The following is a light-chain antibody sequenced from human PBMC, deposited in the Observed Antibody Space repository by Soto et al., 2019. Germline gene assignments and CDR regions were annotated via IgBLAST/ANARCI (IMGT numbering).Light chain of an antibody. CDR2: GAS. V-gene: IGKV3-20*01. CDR1: QSVSSSY. CDR3: EDYCSSLWT. J-gene: IGKJ1*01. Sequence: ELVLTQSPGTLSLSPGERATLSCRASQSVSSSYLAWYQQKPGQAPRLLIYGASSRATGIPDRVSGSGSGTDFTLTISTLEPEDFAVYYCEDYCSSLWTFGQGTPVEIK.